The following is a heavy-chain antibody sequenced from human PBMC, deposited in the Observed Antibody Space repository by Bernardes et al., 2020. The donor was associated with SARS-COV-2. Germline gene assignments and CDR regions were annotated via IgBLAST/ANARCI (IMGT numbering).Heavy chain of an antibody. V-gene: IGHV4-39*01. Sequence: SETLSLTCTVSGGSISSSSYYWGWIRQPPGKGLEWIGSIHYTGSTYYNPSLKSRVTISVDTSKNQFSLALRSVTAADTAVDYCARASPEAVAGMGLFDSWGQGTLVTVSS. CDR1: GGSISSSSYY. J-gene: IGHJ4*02. CDR3: ARASPEAVAGMGLFDS. D-gene: IGHD6-19*01. CDR2: IHYTGST.